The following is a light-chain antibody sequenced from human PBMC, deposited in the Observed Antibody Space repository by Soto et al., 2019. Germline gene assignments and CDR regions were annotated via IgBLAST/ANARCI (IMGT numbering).Light chain of an antibody. Sequence: EIVLTQSPGTLSLSPGDRATLSCRASQSVDSTDLAWYQQRPGQAPRLLIYAASSRATGIPDRFSGFGSGTDFTLTISRLEPEDFAVYYCQQYGSSPRTFGPGTKADI. J-gene: IGKJ3*01. CDR2: AAS. CDR1: QSVDSTD. V-gene: IGKV3-20*01. CDR3: QQYGSSPRT.